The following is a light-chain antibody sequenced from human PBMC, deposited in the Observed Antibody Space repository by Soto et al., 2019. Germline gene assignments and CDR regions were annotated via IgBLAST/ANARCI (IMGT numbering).Light chain of an antibody. CDR3: ETWDSNTRV. Sequence: QSVLTQSSSASASLGSSVKLTCTLSSGPSIYIIAWHQQQPGKAPRYLMKSEGSGSYNKGSGVPDRFSGSSSGTDRYLSIANRQFADEADYFCETWDSNTRVFGGGTELTVL. CDR2: SEGSGSY. CDR1: SGPSIYI. J-gene: IGLJ3*02. V-gene: IGLV4-60*02.